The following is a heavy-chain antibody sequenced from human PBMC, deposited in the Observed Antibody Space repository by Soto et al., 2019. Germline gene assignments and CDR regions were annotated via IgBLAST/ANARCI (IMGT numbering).Heavy chain of an antibody. V-gene: IGHV3-33*01. D-gene: IGHD3-10*01. CDR1: GFTFSSYG. Sequence: QVQLVESGGGVVQPGTSLRLSCAASGFTFSSYGMHWVRQAPGKGLEWVAVIWYDGSNKYYADSLKGRFTISRDNSKNTLYLQMSNLRADDTAVYYCETDFYGSGSETPFDYWGQGTLVTVSS. CDR2: IWYDGSNK. J-gene: IGHJ4*02. CDR3: ETDFYGSGSETPFDY.